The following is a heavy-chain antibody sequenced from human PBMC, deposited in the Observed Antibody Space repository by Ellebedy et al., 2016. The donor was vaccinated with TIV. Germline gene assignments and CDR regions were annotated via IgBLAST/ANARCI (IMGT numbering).Heavy chain of an antibody. CDR2: VFYTGSA. V-gene: IGHV4-59*08. CDR1: GGPINGSY. J-gene: IGHJ3*02. CDR3: ARVELLYFAFDI. D-gene: IGHD1-7*01. Sequence: MPGGSLRLSCTVSGGPINGSYWGWIRQPPGKGLEWIGYVFYTGSANYRSSLESRVTISVDMSTNQFSLRLRSVTAADTAVYYCARVELLYFAFDIWGQGTVVIVSS.